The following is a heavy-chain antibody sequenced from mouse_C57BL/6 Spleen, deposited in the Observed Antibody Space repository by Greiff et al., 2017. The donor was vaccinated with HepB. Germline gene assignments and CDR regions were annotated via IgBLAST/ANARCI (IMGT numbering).Heavy chain of an antibody. CDR1: GYAFSSSW. V-gene: IGHV1-82*01. CDR2: IYPGDGDT. Sequence: VQLQQSGPELVKPGASVKISCKASGYAFSSSWMNWVKQRPGKGLEWIGRIYPGDGDTNYNGKFKGKATLTADKSSSTAYMQLSSLTSEDSAVYFCATDPFITALVGDYRGQGTTLTVSS. D-gene: IGHD1-1*01. CDR3: ATDPFITALVGDY. J-gene: IGHJ2*01.